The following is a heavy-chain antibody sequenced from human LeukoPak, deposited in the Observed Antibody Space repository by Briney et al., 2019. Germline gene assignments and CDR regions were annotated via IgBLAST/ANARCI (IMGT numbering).Heavy chain of an antibody. D-gene: IGHD2-15*01. J-gene: IGHJ5*02. CDR2: IRYDGSNK. Sequence: PGGSLRLSCAASGFTFSSYGMHWVRQAPGKGLEWVAFIRYDGSNKYYADSVKGRFTISRDNSKNTLYLQMNSLRAEDTAVYYCARGAGSVVVAATGLNNWFDPWGQGTLVTVSS. V-gene: IGHV3-30*02. CDR1: GFTFSSYG. CDR3: ARGAGSVVVAATGLNNWFDP.